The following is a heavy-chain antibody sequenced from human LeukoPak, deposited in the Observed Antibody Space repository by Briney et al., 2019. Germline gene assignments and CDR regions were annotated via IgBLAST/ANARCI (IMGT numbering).Heavy chain of an antibody. CDR1: GFTFSSYG. V-gene: IGHV3-30*02. Sequence: PGGSLRLSCAASGFTFSSYGMHWVRQAPGKGLEGVAFIRYVGSNKYYADSVKGRFTISRDNSKNTLYLQMNSLRAEDTAVYYCAKDQSFSYYGSGIPGALDYWGQGTLVTVSS. CDR2: IRYVGSNK. D-gene: IGHD3-10*01. CDR3: AKDQSFSYYGSGIPGALDY. J-gene: IGHJ4*02.